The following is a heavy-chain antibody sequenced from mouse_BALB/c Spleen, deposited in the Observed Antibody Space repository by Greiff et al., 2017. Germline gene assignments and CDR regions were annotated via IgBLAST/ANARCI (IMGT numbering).Heavy chain of an antibody. CDR2: IWAGGST. Sequence: QVQLKESGPGLVAPSQSLSITCTVSGFSLTSYGVHWVRQPPGKGLEWLGVIWAGGSTNYNSALMSRLSISKDNSKSQVFLKMNSLQTDDTAMYYCARVYDGYAFDYWGQGTTLTVSS. CDR3: ARVYDGYAFDY. V-gene: IGHV2-9*02. J-gene: IGHJ2*01. D-gene: IGHD2-3*01. CDR1: GFSLTSYG.